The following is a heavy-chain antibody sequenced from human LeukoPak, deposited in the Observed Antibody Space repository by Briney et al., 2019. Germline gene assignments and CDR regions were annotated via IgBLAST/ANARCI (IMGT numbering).Heavy chain of an antibody. D-gene: IGHD6-13*01. CDR1: EFTFVRYA. J-gene: IGHJ6*03. CDR2: IRSSSFKI. CDR3: VRDPSYGSRLYYYMDV. Sequence: GGSLRLSCAASEFTFVRYAMNWVRQAPGKGVEWVSYIRSSSFKIGYADSVKGRFTISRDNSKNSLYLQMDSLRVEDTAVYYCVRDPSYGSRLYYYMDVWGKGTTVTVSS. V-gene: IGHV3-48*04.